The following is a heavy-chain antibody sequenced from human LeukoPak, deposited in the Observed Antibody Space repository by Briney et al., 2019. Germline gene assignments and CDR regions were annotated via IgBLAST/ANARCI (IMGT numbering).Heavy chain of an antibody. Sequence: GGSLRLSCAASGFTFSSYEMNWVRQAPGKGLEWVSYISSSGNTIYYADSVKGRFTISRDNAKNSLYLQINSLRAEDTAVYFCARVHDYGGTQWGQGTLVTVSS. V-gene: IGHV3-48*03. J-gene: IGHJ4*02. CDR2: ISSSGNTI. CDR3: ARVHDYGGTQ. CDR1: GFTFSSYE. D-gene: IGHD4-23*01.